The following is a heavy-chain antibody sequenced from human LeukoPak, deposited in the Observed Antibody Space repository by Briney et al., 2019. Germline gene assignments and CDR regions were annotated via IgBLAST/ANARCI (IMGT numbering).Heavy chain of an antibody. CDR2: IYHSGST. CDR1: GGSFSHYY. D-gene: IGHD5-24*01. CDR3: VRAGLEMATIYYFDY. J-gene: IGHJ4*02. V-gene: IGHV4-34*01. Sequence: SETLSLTCAVYGGSFSHYYWSWIRQPPGKGLEWIGSIYHSGSTYYNPSLKSRVTISVDTSKNQFSLKLSSVTAADTAVYYCVRAGLEMATIYYFDYWGQGTLVTVSS.